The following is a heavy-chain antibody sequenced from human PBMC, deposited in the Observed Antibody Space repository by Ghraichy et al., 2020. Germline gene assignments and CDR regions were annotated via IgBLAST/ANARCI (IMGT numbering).Heavy chain of an antibody. CDR1: GFTFSSYA. J-gene: IGHJ4*02. V-gene: IGHV3-23*01. D-gene: IGHD1-7*01. CDR3: AKASSNWNYLPFDY. CDR2: ISGSGGST. Sequence: GGSLRLSCAASGFTFSSYAMSWVRQAPGKGLEWVSTISGSGGSTYYADSVKGRFTISRDNSKNTLYLQMNSLRAEDTAVYYCAKASSNWNYLPFDYWGQGTLVTVSS.